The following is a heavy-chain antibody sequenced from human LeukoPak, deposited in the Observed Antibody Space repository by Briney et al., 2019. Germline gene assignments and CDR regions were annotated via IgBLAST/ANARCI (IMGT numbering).Heavy chain of an antibody. CDR1: GYAFTGYY. D-gene: IGHD6-6*01. CDR2: IHPNSGGT. V-gene: IGHV1-2*02. J-gene: IGHJ5*02. Sequence: ASVKVSCKASGYAFTGYYIHWVRRAPGQGLEWMGWIHPNSGGTKFAQSFQGRVTLTRDTSITTASMELSSLISNDTAVYFCARTAYPSSSWFDPWGQGTQVTVSS. CDR3: ARTAYPSSSWFDP.